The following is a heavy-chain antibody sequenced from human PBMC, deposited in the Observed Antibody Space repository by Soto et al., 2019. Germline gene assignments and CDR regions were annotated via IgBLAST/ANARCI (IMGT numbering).Heavy chain of an antibody. Sequence: QVKLQQSGPGLVKPSETLSLTCSVSSGPSSSHNWGWIRQPPGRGLEWIGYVYSTGGTSYNPSLTSRVTISADPSTNHTSLTLTSVTAADTAVYYCVRQGIGNLHGLVDVWGQGTTVRVSS. CDR3: VRQGIGNLHGLVDV. CDR1: SGPSSSHN. V-gene: IGHV4-59*08. J-gene: IGHJ6*02. CDR2: VYSTGGT. D-gene: IGHD1-1*01.